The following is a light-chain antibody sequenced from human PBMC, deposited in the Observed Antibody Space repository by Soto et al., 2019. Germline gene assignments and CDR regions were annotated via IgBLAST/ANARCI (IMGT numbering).Light chain of an antibody. CDR2: EVT. Sequence: QSALTQPPSASGSPGQSVTISCTGTSNDVGGYNYVSWYQQHPGKAPKLMIYEVTKRPSGVPDRFSGSKSGNTASLTVSGLQAEEEAEYYCSSYAGSNVVFGGGTKLTVL. V-gene: IGLV2-8*01. CDR1: SNDVGGYNY. CDR3: SSYAGSNVV. J-gene: IGLJ2*01.